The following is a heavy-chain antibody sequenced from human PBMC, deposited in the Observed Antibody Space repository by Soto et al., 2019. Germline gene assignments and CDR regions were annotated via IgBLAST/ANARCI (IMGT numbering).Heavy chain of an antibody. CDR3: ARPQSRIAAAGDYYYGMDV. D-gene: IGHD6-13*01. V-gene: IGHV4-59*08. J-gene: IGHJ6*02. CDR1: GGSISGFY. CDR2: IYYSGNT. Sequence: PSETLSLTCTVSGGSISGFYWSWIRQPPGKGLEWIGYIYYSGNTNYNPSLKSRVTISVDTSKNQFSLKLSSVTAADTAVYYCARPQSRIAAAGDYYYGMDVWGQGTTVTVSS.